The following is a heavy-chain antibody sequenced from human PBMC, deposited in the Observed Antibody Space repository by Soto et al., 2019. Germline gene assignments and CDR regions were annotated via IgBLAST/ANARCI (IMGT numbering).Heavy chain of an antibody. D-gene: IGHD2-21*01. V-gene: IGHV3-33*01. CDR3: ARMIGHTADY. CDR2: IWYDGSDK. J-gene: IGHJ4*02. CDR1: GFTFSNYG. Sequence: QVQLVESGGGVVQPGRSLRLSCAASGFTFSNYGMHWVRQAPGKGLEWIALIWYDGSDKYYADSVKGRFTISRDNSKNTLYLQMISLRAEDTAVYYCARMIGHTADYWGQGTLVTVSS.